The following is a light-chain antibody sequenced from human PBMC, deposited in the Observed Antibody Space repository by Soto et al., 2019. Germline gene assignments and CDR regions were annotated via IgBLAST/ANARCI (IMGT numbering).Light chain of an antibody. Sequence: IVMTPSPATLSGSLGEPSHPSCRASQSVSSSYLAWYQQKPGQAPRLIIYGASSRATGIPDRFSGSGSGTDFTLTIRRLEPEDFAVYYCQKYGSSPLWTFGKGTTVDIK. J-gene: IGKJ1*01. CDR2: GAS. CDR1: QSVSSSY. V-gene: IGKV3-20*01. CDR3: QKYGSSPLWT.